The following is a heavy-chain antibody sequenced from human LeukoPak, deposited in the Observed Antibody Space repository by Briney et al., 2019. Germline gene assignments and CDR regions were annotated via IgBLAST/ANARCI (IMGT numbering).Heavy chain of an antibody. D-gene: IGHD5-18*01. CDR2: ISGSGGGT. J-gene: IGHJ4*02. V-gene: IGHV3-23*01. CDR1: GFTFSSYA. CDR3: AKAPIGYSYAYLLDY. Sequence: GGSLRLSCAASGFTFSSYAMSWVRQAPGKGLEWVSAISGSGGGTYYADSVKGRFTISRDNSKNTLYLQMNSLRAEDTALYYCAKAPIGYSYAYLLDYWGQGTLVTVSS.